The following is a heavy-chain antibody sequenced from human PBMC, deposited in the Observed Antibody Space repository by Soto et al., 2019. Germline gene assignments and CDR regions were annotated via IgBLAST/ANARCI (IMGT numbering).Heavy chain of an antibody. CDR3: ARVLYYYGSGSYVWFDP. CDR1: GGSISSNIYY. Sequence: SETLSLTCTVSGGSISSNIYYWVLIRQPPGKGLEWIGNIHYSGSTYYDSSLKSRVTISVDTSKNQFSLKLSSVTAADTAVYYCARVLYYYGSGSYVWFDPWGQGTLVT. D-gene: IGHD3-10*01. CDR2: IHYSGST. V-gene: IGHV4-39*07. J-gene: IGHJ5*02.